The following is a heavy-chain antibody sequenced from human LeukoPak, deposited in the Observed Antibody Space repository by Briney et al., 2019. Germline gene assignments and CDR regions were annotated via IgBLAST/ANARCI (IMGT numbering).Heavy chain of an antibody. Sequence: ASVKVSCKASGYTFTSYGISWVRQAPGQGLEWMGWINPNNAGTKYVQRFQGRVTMTRDTSISTAFMELNRLTSDDTAVYYCARRAREYSHDAFDIWGQGTMVTVSS. CDR2: INPNNAGT. J-gene: IGHJ3*02. CDR3: ARRAREYSHDAFDI. D-gene: IGHD5-18*01. V-gene: IGHV1-2*02. CDR1: GYTFTSYG.